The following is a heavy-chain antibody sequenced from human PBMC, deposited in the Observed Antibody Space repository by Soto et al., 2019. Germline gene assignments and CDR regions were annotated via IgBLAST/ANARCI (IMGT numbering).Heavy chain of an antibody. Sequence: QVQPLESGGGLVKPGGSLRLSCAASGFIFRDFYMSWIRQVPGKGLEWLSKISSSSSSTDYADSVKGRFTISRDNAKNSLYLQMSSLRAEDTAVYYCARDRGGGSIFGGHYGMDVWGQGTTVTVSS. CDR1: GFIFRDFY. J-gene: IGHJ6*02. CDR2: ISSSSSST. D-gene: IGHD3-3*01. V-gene: IGHV3-11*06. CDR3: ARDRGGGSIFGGHYGMDV.